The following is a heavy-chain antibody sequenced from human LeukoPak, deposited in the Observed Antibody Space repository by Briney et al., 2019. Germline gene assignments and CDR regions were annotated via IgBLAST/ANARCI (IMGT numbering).Heavy chain of an antibody. CDR3: ANGDISHLTGSFDY. CDR2: ISWNSGSI. Sequence: GGSLRLSCAASGFTFDDYAMPWVRQAPGKGLEWVSGISWNSGSIGYADSVKGRFSISRDNAKNSLYLQMNSLRAEDTALYYCANGDISHLTGSFDYWGQGTLVTVSS. CDR1: GFTFDDYA. D-gene: IGHD3-9*01. J-gene: IGHJ4*02. V-gene: IGHV3-9*01.